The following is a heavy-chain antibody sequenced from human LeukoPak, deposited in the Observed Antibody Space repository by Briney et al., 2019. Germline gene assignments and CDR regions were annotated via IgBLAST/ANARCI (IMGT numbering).Heavy chain of an antibody. CDR2: ISSTGVTI. CDR1: GFTFSSYE. J-gene: IGHJ4*02. D-gene: IGHD1-7*01. V-gene: IGHV3-48*03. Sequence: GGSLRLSCAASGFTFSSYEMNWVRQAPGKGLEWVSYISSTGVTIFYADSVKGRFSISRDNAKKSLYLQMNSLRAEDTAVYYCARVGITGTTQVFDNWGQGTLVTVSS. CDR3: ARVGITGTTQVFDN.